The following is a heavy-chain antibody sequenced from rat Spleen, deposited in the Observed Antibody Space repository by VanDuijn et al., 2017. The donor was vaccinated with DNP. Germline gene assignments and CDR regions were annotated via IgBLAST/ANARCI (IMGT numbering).Heavy chain of an antibody. Sequence: EVQLVESGGDLVQPGRSLKLFCAASGFTFSDYYMAWIRQAPTKGLEWVAYIRYDGGSTKYGDSVKGRFTISGDNAKNTLYLQMNSLRSEDMATYYCARWNSGHFDYWGQGVMVPVSS. CDR2: IRYDGGST. CDR3: ARWNSGHFDY. V-gene: IGHV5-22*01. D-gene: IGHD4-3*01. J-gene: IGHJ2*01. CDR1: GFTFSDYY.